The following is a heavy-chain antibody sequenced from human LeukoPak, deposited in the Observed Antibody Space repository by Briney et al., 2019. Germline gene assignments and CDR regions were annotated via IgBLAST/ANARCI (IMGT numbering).Heavy chain of an antibody. CDR2: ISGSGGST. D-gene: IGHD3-22*01. V-gene: IGHV3-23*01. J-gene: IGHJ4*02. Sequence: PGGSLRLSCAASGFTFSSYAMSWVRQAPGKGLEWVSAISGSGGSTYYADSVKGRFTISRDNSKNTLYLQMNSLRAEDTAVYYCAKDDSSGYYPTYFDYWGQGTLVTVSS. CDR1: GFTFSSYA. CDR3: AKDDSSGYYPTYFDY.